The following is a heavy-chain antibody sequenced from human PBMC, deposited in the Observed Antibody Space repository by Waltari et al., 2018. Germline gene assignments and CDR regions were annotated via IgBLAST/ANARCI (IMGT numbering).Heavy chain of an antibody. V-gene: IGHV3-48*03. CDR1: GFTLSRYE. D-gene: IGHD3-10*01. CDR2: ISSSGSTI. J-gene: IGHJ6*02. Sequence: EVQLVESGGGLVQPGGSLRTSCAASGFTLSRYEMNWVRQAPGKGLEWVSYISSSGSTIYYADSVKGRFTISRDNAKNSLYLQMNSLRAEDTAVYYCARVSGELLYYYYGMDVWGQGTTVTVSS. CDR3: ARVSGELLYYYYGMDV.